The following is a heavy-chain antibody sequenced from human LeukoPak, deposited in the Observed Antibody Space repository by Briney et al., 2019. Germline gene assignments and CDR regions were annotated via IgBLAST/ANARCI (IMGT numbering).Heavy chain of an antibody. D-gene: IGHD2-15*01. CDR1: IFTFSSYA. CDR2: ISGSGGSP. CDR3: ASRPGSDIGPLDF. V-gene: IGHV3-23*01. Sequence: GGSLRLSCAASIFTFSSYAMSWVRQAPGKGVEGVSTISGSGGSPYYVDSVKGRFTISRDSSRNTLYLQMNSLRAEDTAVYYCASRPGSDIGPLDFWGQGTLVTVSS. J-gene: IGHJ4*02.